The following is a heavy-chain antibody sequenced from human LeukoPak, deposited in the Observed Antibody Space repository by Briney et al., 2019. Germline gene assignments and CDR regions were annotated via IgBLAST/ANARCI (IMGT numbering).Heavy chain of an antibody. CDR1: GFTFSSYG. V-gene: IGHV3-33*01. CDR3: AREGVGAYYFDY. CDR2: IWYDGSNE. D-gene: IGHD1-26*01. Sequence: QAGGSLRLSCAASGFTFSSYGMHWVRQAPGKGLEWVAVIWYDGSNEYYADSVKGRFTIARDNSKNTLYLQMNSLRAEDTAVYYCAREGVGAYYFDYWGQGTLVTVSS. J-gene: IGHJ4*02.